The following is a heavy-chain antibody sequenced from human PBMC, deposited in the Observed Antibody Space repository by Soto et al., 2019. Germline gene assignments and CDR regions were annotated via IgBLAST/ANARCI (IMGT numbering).Heavy chain of an antibody. D-gene: IGHD6-19*01. V-gene: IGHV2-26*01. J-gene: IGHJ5*02. CDR1: GLSITDSEMG. Sequence: QVTLKESGPVLVKPTETLTLRCNVSGLSITDSEMGVSWIRQPPGQPLEWLAHIDSSGEKSYRTFLKSRLAVSKDTSKSQIVLTMTNMDPADTATYYCARRHLAVAVSPWFDPWGQGIPVTVYS. CDR2: IDSSGEK. CDR3: ARRHLAVAVSPWFDP.